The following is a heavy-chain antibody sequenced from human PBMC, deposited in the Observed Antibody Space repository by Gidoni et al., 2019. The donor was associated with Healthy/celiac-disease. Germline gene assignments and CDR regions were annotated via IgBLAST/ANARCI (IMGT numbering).Heavy chain of an antibody. J-gene: IGHJ4*02. D-gene: IGHD6-19*01. CDR2: ISGSGGST. Sequence: EVQLLESGGGLVQPGGSLRLSCAASGFTLSSYAMSWVRQAPGKGLEWFSAISGSGGSTYYADSVKGRFTISRDNSKNTLYLQMNSLRAEDTAVYYCAKPFIAVAGTGDYWGQGTLVTVSS. V-gene: IGHV3-23*01. CDR3: AKPFIAVAGTGDY. CDR1: GFTLSSYA.